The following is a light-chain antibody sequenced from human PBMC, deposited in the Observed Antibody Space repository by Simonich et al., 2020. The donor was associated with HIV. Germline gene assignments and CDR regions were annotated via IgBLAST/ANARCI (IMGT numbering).Light chain of an antibody. CDR1: QSVSSD. CDR2: GAS. CDR3: QQHNNWPT. Sequence: EIVRTQSPATLSVSPGERATLSCRASQSVSSDLVLDQQKPGQAPRLLIYGASTRATGGPARFSGSGSGTEFTLTISSLQSEDFAVYYCQQHNNWPTFGQGTKLEIK. J-gene: IGKJ2*01. V-gene: IGKV3-15*01.